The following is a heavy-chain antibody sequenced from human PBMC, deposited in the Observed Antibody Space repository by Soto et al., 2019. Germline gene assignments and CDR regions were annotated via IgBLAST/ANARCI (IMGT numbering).Heavy chain of an antibody. V-gene: IGHV4-34*01. CDR3: ARVDYDFWSGHRHFDY. J-gene: IGHJ4*02. CDR1: GGSFSGYY. Sequence: PSETLSLTCAVYGGSFSGYYWSWIRLPPGKGLEWIGEINHSGSTNYNPSLKSRVTISVDTSKNQFSLKLSSVTAADTAVYYCARVDYDFWSGHRHFDYWGQGTLVTVSS. D-gene: IGHD3-3*01. CDR2: INHSGST.